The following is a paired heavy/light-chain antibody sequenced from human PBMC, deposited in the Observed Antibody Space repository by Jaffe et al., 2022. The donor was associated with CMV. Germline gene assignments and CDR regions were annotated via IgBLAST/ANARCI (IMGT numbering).Light chain of an antibody. CDR2: ENN. Sequence: QSVLTQPPSMSAAPGQKVTISCSGSSSNIGSSYVSWFQQVPGTAPKLLIYENNQRPSGIPDRFSGSKSGTSATLAITGLQTGDEADYYCGTWDNSPTAFWVFGGGTKLTVL. J-gene: IGLJ3*02. CDR3: GTWDNSPTAFWV. CDR1: SSNIGSSY. V-gene: IGLV1-51*02.
Heavy chain of an antibody. Sequence: QVQLVQSGAEVKKPGSSVKVSCKASGGTFNSYSMNWVRQAPGQGLEWIGRVVPILETAVYAQKFQGRVTISADKSTNTAYMDLRSLRSEDTAVYYCATEPGIATAAIPTLNYWGLGTLVTVSS. CDR2: VVPILETA. J-gene: IGHJ4*02. CDR1: GGTFNSYS. CDR3: ATEPGIATAAIPTLNY. V-gene: IGHV1-69*09. D-gene: IGHD6-25*01.